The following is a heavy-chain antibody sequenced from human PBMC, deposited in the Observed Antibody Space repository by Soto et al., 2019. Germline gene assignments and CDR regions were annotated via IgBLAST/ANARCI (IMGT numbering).Heavy chain of an antibody. CDR3: STLDV. Sequence: QVQLVESGGGVVQPGRSLRLSCAASGFTFSSYAMHWVRQAPGKGLEWVAVISYDGSNKYYAESVQGRFTISRDNSKNTLYLQMNSLRADDTAVYCASTLDVWGQGTTVTVSS. J-gene: IGHJ6*02. V-gene: IGHV3-30-3*01. CDR2: ISYDGSNK. CDR1: GFTFSSYA.